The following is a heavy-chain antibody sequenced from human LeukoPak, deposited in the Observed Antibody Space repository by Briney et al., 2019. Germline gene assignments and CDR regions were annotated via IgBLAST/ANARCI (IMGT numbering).Heavy chain of an antibody. CDR2: INPDGSES. Sequence: TGGSLRLSCAASGFIFSTSWMSWVRQAPGKGLEWVATINPDGSESYYVDSVKGRFTISRDNAKNSLFLQMNSLRAEDTAVYYCVRWNYWGQGTLVTVSS. V-gene: IGHV3-7*01. CDR1: GFIFSTSW. J-gene: IGHJ4*02. CDR3: VRWNY.